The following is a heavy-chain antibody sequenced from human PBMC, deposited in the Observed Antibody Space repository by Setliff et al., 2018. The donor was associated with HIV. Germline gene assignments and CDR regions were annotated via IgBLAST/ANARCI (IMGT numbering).Heavy chain of an antibody. CDR2: FYYSGSS. CDR1: GVSISAYF. Sequence: PSETLSLTCAVSGVSISAYFWSWIRQSPEKGLEWIGNFYYSGSSHYNPSLKSRVTISVDTSKNQFSLKLISVSAADTAVYYCAKLLPAADMAREIDSWGQGTLVTVSS. J-gene: IGHJ4*02. V-gene: IGHV4-59*08. D-gene: IGHD2-2*01. CDR3: AKLLPAADMAREIDS.